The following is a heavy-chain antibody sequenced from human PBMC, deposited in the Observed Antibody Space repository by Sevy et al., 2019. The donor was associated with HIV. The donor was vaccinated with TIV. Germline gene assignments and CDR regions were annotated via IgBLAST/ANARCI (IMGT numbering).Heavy chain of an antibody. CDR3: ARHLYSASYYGFDY. Sequence: GGSLRLSCAASGCTFSSYAMSWVRQAPGKGLEWVSTIRGTGTSTFYADSVKGRFTISRDNSKNTLYLQRNGLRVEDTAVYCCARHLYSASYYGFDYWSQGTLVTVSS. D-gene: IGHD1-26*01. CDR2: IRGTGTST. J-gene: IGHJ4*02. CDR1: GCTFSSYA. V-gene: IGHV3-23*01.